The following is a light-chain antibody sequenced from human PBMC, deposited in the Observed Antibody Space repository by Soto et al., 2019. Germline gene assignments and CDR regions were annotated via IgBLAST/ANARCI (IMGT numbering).Light chain of an antibody. Sequence: QSVLTQPPSVSGAPGQRVTISCTGNSSNIGAGYDVHWYQQLPGTAPKLLMYGNNNRPSGVPDRFSGSRSGTSASLAITGLQAEDEADYYCQSFDSSLSDAVIFGGGTKLTVL. CDR3: QSFDSSLSDAVI. J-gene: IGLJ2*01. V-gene: IGLV1-40*01. CDR2: GNN. CDR1: SSNIGAGYD.